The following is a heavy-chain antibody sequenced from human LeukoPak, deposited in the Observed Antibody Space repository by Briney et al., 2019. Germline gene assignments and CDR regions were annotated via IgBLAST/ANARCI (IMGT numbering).Heavy chain of an antibody. CDR2: NYYSGST. J-gene: IGHJ4*02. Sequence: SETLSLTCTVSGGSISSYYWSWIRQPPGKGLEWIGYNYYSGSTNYNPSLKSRVTISVDTSKNQFSLKLSSVTAADTAVYYCASTNDSSGYSFDYWGQGTLVTVSS. D-gene: IGHD3-22*01. V-gene: IGHV4-59*08. CDR1: GGSISSYY. CDR3: ASTNDSSGYSFDY.